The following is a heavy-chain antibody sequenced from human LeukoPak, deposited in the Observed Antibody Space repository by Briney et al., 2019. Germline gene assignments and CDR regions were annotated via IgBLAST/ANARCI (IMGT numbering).Heavy chain of an antibody. Sequence: GGSLRLSCAASGFTFSSYWMSWVRQAPGKGLEWVANIKQDGSEKYYVDSVKGRFTISRDNAKNSLYLQMNSLRAEDTAVYYCARVQAMVTTFLFGYWGQGTLVTVSS. J-gene: IGHJ4*02. CDR2: IKQDGSEK. CDR1: GFTFSSYW. D-gene: IGHD4-17*01. CDR3: ARVQAMVTTFLFGY. V-gene: IGHV3-7*04.